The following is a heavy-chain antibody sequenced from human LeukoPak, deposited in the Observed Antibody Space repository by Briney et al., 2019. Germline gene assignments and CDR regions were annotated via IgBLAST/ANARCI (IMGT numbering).Heavy chain of an antibody. CDR2: ISYRGSNK. CDR3: ARGAHYDDYGGGYFDY. Sequence: GGSLRLSCAASGFTFSSYAMHWVRQAPGKGLEWVAVISYRGSNKYYTDSVKGRFTISRDNSKNTLYLQMNSLRPEDTAVYYCARGAHYDDYGGGYFDYWGQGTLVTASS. D-gene: IGHD4-23*01. CDR1: GFTFSSYA. V-gene: IGHV3-30*04. J-gene: IGHJ4*02.